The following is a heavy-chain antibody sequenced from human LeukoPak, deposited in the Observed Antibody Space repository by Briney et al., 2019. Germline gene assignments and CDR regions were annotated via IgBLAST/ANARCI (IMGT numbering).Heavy chain of an antibody. D-gene: IGHD2-15*01. J-gene: IGHJ3*02. CDR3: ARGDIVVTTRAFDI. V-gene: IGHV4-30-4*07. CDR2: ILNSGST. CDR1: SGSISSGDYS. Sequence: SETLSLTCAVSSGSISSGDYSWSWIRQPPGKGLEWIGYILNSGSTYYNPSLKSRVTISVDTSKKQFSLKLSSVTAADTAVYYCARGDIVVTTRAFDIWGQGTMVTVSS.